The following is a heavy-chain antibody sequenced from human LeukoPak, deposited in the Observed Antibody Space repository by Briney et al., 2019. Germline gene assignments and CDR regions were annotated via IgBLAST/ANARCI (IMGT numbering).Heavy chain of an antibody. CDR2: MNPNSGNT. CDR1: GYTFTSYD. D-gene: IGHD6-19*01. V-gene: IGHV1-8*01. Sequence: ASVKVSCKASGYTFTSYDINWVRQATGQGLEWMGWMNPNSGNTGYAQKFQGRVTMTRNTSISTAYMELSSLRSEDTAVYYCALLGSGWANFDYWGQGTLVTVPS. CDR3: ALLGSGWANFDY. J-gene: IGHJ4*02.